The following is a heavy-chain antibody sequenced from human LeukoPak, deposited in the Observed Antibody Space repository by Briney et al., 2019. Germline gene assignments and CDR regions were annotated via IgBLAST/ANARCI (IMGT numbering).Heavy chain of an antibody. V-gene: IGHV3-64*01. CDR1: GFIFDYYS. D-gene: IGHD2-2*01. CDR2: VSPDGRTT. Sequence: PGGSLRLSCAASGFIFDYYSMHWVRQAPGKGLEYVSVVSPDGRTTYYTNSVKGRFTISRDNSKNTIYLQMGSLRDDDTAVYYCAREQPAGSTDDWGQGTLVTVSS. J-gene: IGHJ4*02. CDR3: AREQPAGSTDD.